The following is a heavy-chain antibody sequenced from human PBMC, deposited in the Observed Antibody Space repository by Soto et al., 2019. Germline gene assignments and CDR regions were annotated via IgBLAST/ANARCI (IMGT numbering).Heavy chain of an antibody. D-gene: IGHD3-22*01. CDR3: AREGLLLLPDY. J-gene: IGHJ4*02. Sequence: QIQLVQSGTEVRKPGASAKVSCKASGYTFTNNDVCWVRQTPGQGLEWMGWISPYSGKTNYARKFQGRVTMPTDTSTSSAYMEVRSLTSDDTAVYYCAREGLLLLPDYWGQGTLVTVSS. CDR1: GYTFTNND. CDR2: ISPYSGKT. V-gene: IGHV1-18*01.